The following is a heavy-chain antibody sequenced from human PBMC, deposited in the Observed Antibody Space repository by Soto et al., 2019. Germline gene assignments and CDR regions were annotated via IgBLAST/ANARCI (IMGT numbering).Heavy chain of an antibody. Sequence: EVQLVESGGGLVQPGGSLRLSCTASGFTFSSHWMTWVRQAPGKALEWVANIKQDGSEEYYVDSVKGRFTISRDNAKNSLFLQMNSLRAEDTAVYYCASRPSDRNDYGVFDYWGQGALVTVSS. CDR3: ASRPSDRNDYGVFDY. CDR2: IKQDGSEE. J-gene: IGHJ4*02. CDR1: GFTFSSHW. D-gene: IGHD5-12*01. V-gene: IGHV3-7*03.